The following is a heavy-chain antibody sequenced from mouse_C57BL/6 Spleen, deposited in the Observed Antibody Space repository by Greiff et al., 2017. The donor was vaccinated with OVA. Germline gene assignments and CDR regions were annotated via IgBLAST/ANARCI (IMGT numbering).Heavy chain of an antibody. Sequence: DVMLVESGGGLVKPGGSLKLSCAASGFTFSDYGMHWVRQAPEKGLEWVAYISSGSSTIYYADTVKGRFTISRDNAKNTLFLQMTSLGSEDTAMYYCARMDGSSHWYFGVGGTGTTVTVSS. CDR2: ISSGSSTI. CDR1: GFTFSDYG. J-gene: IGHJ1*03. D-gene: IGHD1-1*01. CDR3: ARMDGSSHWYFGV. V-gene: IGHV5-17*01.